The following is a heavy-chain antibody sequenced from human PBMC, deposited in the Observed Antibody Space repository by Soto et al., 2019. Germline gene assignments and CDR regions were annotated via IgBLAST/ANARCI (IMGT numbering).Heavy chain of an antibody. CDR1: GFTFRSYA. V-gene: IGHV3-23*01. Sequence: EVQVLESGGGLVQPGGSLRLSCAASGFTFRSYAMNWVRQAPGKGLQWVSGISGTGGGTHYADSVEGRFTISRDNSKNTLYLQMNSLKAEDTAVYYCGKSYGDYGIRNNYYYGMDVWGQGTTVTVSS. J-gene: IGHJ6*02. D-gene: IGHD4-17*01. CDR2: ISGTGGGT. CDR3: GKSYGDYGIRNNYYYGMDV.